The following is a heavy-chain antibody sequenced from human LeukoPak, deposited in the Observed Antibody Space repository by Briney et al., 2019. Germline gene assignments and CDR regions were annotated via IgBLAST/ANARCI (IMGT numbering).Heavy chain of an antibody. CDR3: ARATAIVTYFAD. V-gene: IGHV4-30-2*01. CDR2: IFHSGST. D-gene: IGHD5-18*01. J-gene: IGHJ4*02. CDR1: GGSISSHAYS. Sequence: SETLSLTCAVSGGSISSHAYSWRWIRQPPGKGLEWIGYIFHSGSTYYNPSLKSRVTMSVDRSKNQFSLRLSSVTAADAAVYYCARATAIVTYFADGGQGTLVTVSS.